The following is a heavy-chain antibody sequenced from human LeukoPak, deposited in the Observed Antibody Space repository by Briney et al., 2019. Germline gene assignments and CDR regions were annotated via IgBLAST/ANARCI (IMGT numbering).Heavy chain of an antibody. D-gene: IGHD6-13*01. J-gene: IGHJ5*02. CDR1: GGSISSYY. V-gene: IGHV4-59*01. CDR2: MYYTGST. Sequence: SETLSLTCTVSGGSISSYYWSWIRQPPGKGLEWIGYMYYTGSTSYNPSLKSRVTISVDTSKNQFSLKLSSVTAADTAVYYCAREAAAAGFDPWGQGTLVTVSS. CDR3: AREAAAAGFDP.